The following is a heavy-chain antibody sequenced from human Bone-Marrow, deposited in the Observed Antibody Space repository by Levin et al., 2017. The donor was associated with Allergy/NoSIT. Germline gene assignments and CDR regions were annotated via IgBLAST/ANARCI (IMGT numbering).Heavy chain of an antibody. J-gene: IGHJ4*02. Sequence: RSQTLSLTCTVSGGSITDSYWSWIRHLPGKGLEWIGYIYDSGSTKHSPPLKSRVAISVDMSKNQFSLKLSSVTAADTAVYFCARAEGYGSFFDYWGQGTLVTVSS. CDR1: GGSITDSY. D-gene: IGHD3-10*01. CDR2: IYDSGST. CDR3: ARAEGYGSFFDY. V-gene: IGHV4-59*01.